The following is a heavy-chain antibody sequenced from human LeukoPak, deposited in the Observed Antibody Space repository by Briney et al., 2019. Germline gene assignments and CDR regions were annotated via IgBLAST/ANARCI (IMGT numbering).Heavy chain of an antibody. D-gene: IGHD6-13*01. J-gene: IGHJ4*02. CDR2: ISGSGGST. Sequence: GGSLRLSCAASGFTFSSYAMSWVRQAPGKGVECVSGISGSGGSTYYADSVRGRFTNSTDNSKNTLYLQMNSLRAEDTAVYYCAKGTRSSSWFHFDYWGQGTLVTVSS. V-gene: IGHV3-23*01. CDR1: GFTFSSYA. CDR3: AKGTRSSSWFHFDY.